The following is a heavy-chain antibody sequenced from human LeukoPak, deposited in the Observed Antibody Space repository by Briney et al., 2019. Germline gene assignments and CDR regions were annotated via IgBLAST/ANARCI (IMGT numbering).Heavy chain of an antibody. Sequence: ASVKVSCKASGYTFTIYYMHWVRQAPGQGLEWMGWINPNSGATSYAQRFQGRVTMTRDTSISTAYMELSGLTAEDTAGYYGARIPPYCTSTSCYNDYWGQGTLVTVSS. CDR1: GYTFTIYY. CDR3: ARIPPYCTSTSCYNDY. V-gene: IGHV1-2*02. CDR2: INPNSGAT. J-gene: IGHJ4*02. D-gene: IGHD2-2*02.